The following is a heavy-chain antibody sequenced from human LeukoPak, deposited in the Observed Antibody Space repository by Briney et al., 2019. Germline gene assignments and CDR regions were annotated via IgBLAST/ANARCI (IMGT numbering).Heavy chain of an antibody. CDR2: ISGSGRGT. Sequence: GGSLRLSCAASGFTLSSYAMSWVRQAPGKGLEWDSAISGSGRGTYYSDSVKGRFTISRDNSKNTLYLQMNSLRAEDTAVYYCAKDPTYYYDSSGYYFDYWGQGTLVTVSS. J-gene: IGHJ4*02. V-gene: IGHV3-23*01. CDR1: GFTLSSYA. D-gene: IGHD3-22*01. CDR3: AKDPTYYYDSSGYYFDY.